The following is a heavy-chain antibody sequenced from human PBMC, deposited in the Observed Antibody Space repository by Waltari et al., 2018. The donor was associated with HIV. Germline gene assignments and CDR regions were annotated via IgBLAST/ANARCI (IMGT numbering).Heavy chain of an antibody. CDR1: GGAIRSSSYY. V-gene: IGHV4-39*07. D-gene: IGHD2-2*02. CDR3: AREGGSVVVPAAIRVSGDWFDP. Sequence: QLQLQASGPGLVKPSETLSPTCTVPGGAIRSSSYYWGWMRTPPGKGLEWIGSIYYSGSTYYNPSLKSRVTISVDTSKNQFSLKLSSVTAADTAVYYCAREGGSVVVPAAIRVSGDWFDPWGQGTLVTVSS. J-gene: IGHJ5*02. CDR2: IYYSGST.